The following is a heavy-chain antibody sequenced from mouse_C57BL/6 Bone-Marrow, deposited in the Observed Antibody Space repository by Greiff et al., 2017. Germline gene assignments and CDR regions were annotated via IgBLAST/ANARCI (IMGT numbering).Heavy chain of an antibody. CDR2: INPYNGGT. CDR1: GYTFTDYY. Sequence: EVKLQQSGPVLVKPGASVKMSCKASGYTFTDYYMNWVKQSHGKSLEWIGVINPYNGGTSYNQKFKGKATLTVDKSSSTAYMELNSLTSEDSAVXYCSRVRAYYSNSYYFDYWGQGTTLTVSS. V-gene: IGHV1-19*01. J-gene: IGHJ2*01. CDR3: SRVRAYYSNSYYFDY. D-gene: IGHD2-5*01.